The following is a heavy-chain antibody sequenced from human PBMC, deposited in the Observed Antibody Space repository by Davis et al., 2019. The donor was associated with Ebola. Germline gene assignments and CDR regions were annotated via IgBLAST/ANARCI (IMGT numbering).Heavy chain of an antibody. Sequence: SETLSLTCAVSGGSISSSNWWSWVRQPPGKGLEWIGEIYHSGSTNYNPSLKSRVTISVDTSKNQFSLKLSSVTAADTAVYYCARERMATITSWGQGTLVTVSS. J-gene: IGHJ5*02. CDR3: ARERMATITS. D-gene: IGHD5-24*01. CDR2: IYHSGST. CDR1: GGSISSSNW. V-gene: IGHV4-4*02.